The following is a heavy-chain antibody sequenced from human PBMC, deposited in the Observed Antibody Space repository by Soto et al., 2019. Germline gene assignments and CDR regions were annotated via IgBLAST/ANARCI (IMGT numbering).Heavy chain of an antibody. Sequence: ASVKVSCKVSGYTLAELSMHWVRQAPGKGLEWMGGFDPEDGETIYAQKFQGRVTMTEDTSTDTAYMELSSLRSEDTAVYYCATVIITMRGPNWFDPWGQGTLVTVSS. CDR2: FDPEDGET. D-gene: IGHD3-10*01. V-gene: IGHV1-24*01. CDR3: ATVIITMRGPNWFDP. J-gene: IGHJ5*02. CDR1: GYTLAELS.